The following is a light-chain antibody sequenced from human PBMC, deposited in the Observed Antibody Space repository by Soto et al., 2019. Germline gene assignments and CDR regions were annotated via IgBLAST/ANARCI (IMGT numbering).Light chain of an antibody. V-gene: IGLV2-8*01. CDR1: SSDVGGYNR. CDR3: CSYAGSNNYYV. CDR2: ETY. Sequence: QSVLTQPPSASGSPGQSVTISCTGTSSDVGGYNRVSWYQQHPGKVPKLIIYETYERPSGVPDRFSVSQSGNTASLTDSGLQAEDGAAYSSCSYAGSNNYYVFGGGTKGTVL. J-gene: IGLJ1*01.